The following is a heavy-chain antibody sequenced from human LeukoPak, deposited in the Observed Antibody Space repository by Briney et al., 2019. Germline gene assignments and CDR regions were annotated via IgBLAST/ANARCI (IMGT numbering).Heavy chain of an antibody. CDR2: IYYSGST. CDR1: GFTVSSNP. V-gene: IGHV4-59*05. D-gene: IGHD3-22*01. Sequence: GSLRLSCAASGFTVSSNPMSWVRQAPGKGLEWIGSIYYSGSTYYNPSLKSRVTISVDTSKNQFSLKLSSVTAADTAVYYCARIGPGHYYDSSGDFDYWGQGTLVTVSS. CDR3: ARIGPGHYYDSSGDFDY. J-gene: IGHJ4*02.